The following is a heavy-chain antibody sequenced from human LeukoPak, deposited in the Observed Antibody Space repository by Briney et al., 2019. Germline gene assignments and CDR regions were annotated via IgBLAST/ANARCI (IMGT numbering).Heavy chain of an antibody. D-gene: IGHD6-13*01. CDR1: GFTFSSYS. J-gene: IGHJ3*02. CDR3: ARPLAGGTDAFDI. CDR2: ISSSSSYI. Sequence: PGGSLRLSCAASGFTFSSYSMDWVRQAPGKGLEWVSSISSSSSYIYYADSVKGRFTISRDNAKNSLYLQMNSLRAEDTAVYYCARPLAGGTDAFDIWGQGTMVTVSS. V-gene: IGHV3-21*01.